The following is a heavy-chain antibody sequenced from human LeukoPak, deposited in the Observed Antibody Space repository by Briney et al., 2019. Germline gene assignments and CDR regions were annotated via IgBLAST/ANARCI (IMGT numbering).Heavy chain of an antibody. V-gene: IGHV3-48*01. CDR2: ISSSSSTI. Sequence: GGSLRLSCAASGFTFSSYSMNWVRQAPGKGLEWVSYISSSSSTIYYADSVKGRFTISRDNAKNSLYLQMNGLRAEDTAVYYCARDPTYSYGPVWGQGTLVTVSS. CDR1: GFTFSSYS. J-gene: IGHJ4*02. D-gene: IGHD5-18*01. CDR3: ARDPTYSYGPV.